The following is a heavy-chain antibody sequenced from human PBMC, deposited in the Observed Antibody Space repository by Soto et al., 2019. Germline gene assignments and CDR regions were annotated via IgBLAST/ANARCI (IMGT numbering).Heavy chain of an antibody. D-gene: IGHD3-10*01. J-gene: IGHJ5*02. CDR3: ARGAYYYGSGSYSPVMGWFDP. Sequence: QVQLVQSGAEVKKPGASVKVSCKASGYTFTSYGISWVRQAPGQGLEWMGWISAYNGNTNYAQKLQGRVTMTTDTSTSTAYMELRSLRSDDTAVYYCARGAYYYGSGSYSPVMGWFDPWGQGTLVTVSS. CDR2: ISAYNGNT. V-gene: IGHV1-18*01. CDR1: GYTFTSYG.